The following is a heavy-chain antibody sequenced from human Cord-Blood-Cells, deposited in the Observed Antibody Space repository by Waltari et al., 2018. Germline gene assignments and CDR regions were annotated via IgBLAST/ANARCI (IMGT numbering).Heavy chain of an antibody. CDR1: GGTFSSYA. D-gene: IGHD6-13*01. CDR2: ISPILGIA. J-gene: IGHJ5*02. Sequence: QVQLVQSGAEVKKPGSSVKVSCKASGGTFSSYAISWVRQAPGQGLEWMGVISPILGIANYAKKFQGRGTITADKSTSTAYMGLSSLRSEDTAVYYCAREQIAAAGKGNWFDPWGQGTLVTVSS. V-gene: IGHV1-69*10. CDR3: AREQIAAAGKGNWFDP.